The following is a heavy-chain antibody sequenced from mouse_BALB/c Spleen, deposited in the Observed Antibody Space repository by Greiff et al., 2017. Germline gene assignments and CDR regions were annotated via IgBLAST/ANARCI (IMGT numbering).Heavy chain of an antibody. J-gene: IGHJ4*01. CDR2: IRNKANGYTT. CDR1: GFTFTDYY. V-gene: IGHV7-3*02. Sequence: VKLVESGGGLVQPGGSLRLSCATSGFTFTDYYMSWVRQPPGKALEWLGFIRNKANGYTTEYSASVKGRFTISRDNSQSILYLQMNTLRAEDSATYYCSRDGIRRAMDYWGQGTSVTVSA. CDR3: SRDGIRRAMDY.